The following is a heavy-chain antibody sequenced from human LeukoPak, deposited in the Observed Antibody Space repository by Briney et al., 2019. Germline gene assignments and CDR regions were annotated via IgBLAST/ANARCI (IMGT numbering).Heavy chain of an antibody. CDR2: IQEDGCEK. D-gene: IGHD6-6*01. J-gene: IGHJ4*02. Sequence: GGSLRLSCAASGFTFSSYWMSWVRQAPGKGLEWVANIQEDGCEKYYVDFVKGRFTISRDNAKNSLYLQMNSLRAEDTAVYYCARDQWYSSSDFWGQGTLVTVSS. CDR3: ARDQWYSSSDF. CDR1: GFTFSSYW. V-gene: IGHV3-7*01.